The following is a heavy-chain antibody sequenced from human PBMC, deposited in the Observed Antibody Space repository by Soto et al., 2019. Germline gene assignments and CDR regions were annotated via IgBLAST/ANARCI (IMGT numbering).Heavy chain of an antibody. D-gene: IGHD3-22*01. CDR1: GASISSGGYY. CDR3: ARYYYDSSGYFDY. CDR2: IYYSGST. V-gene: IGHV4-31*03. J-gene: IGHJ4*02. Sequence: TLSLTCPVSGASISSGGYYWSWIRQHPGKGLEWIGYIYYSGSTYYNPSLKSRVTISVDTSKNQFSLKLSSVTAADKAVYYCARYYYDSSGYFDYWGQGTPVTVYS.